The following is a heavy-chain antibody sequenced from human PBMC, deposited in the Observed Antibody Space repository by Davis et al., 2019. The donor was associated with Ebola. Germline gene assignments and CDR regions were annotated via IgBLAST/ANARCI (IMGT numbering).Heavy chain of an antibody. CDR2: IIPILGIA. CDR1: GGTFSSYA. CDR3: ARDRMPSIVGAKEGFDY. Sequence: SVKVSCKASGGTFSSYAISWVRQAPGQGLEWMGRIIPILGIANYAQKFQGRVTITADKSTSTAYMELSSLRSDDTAVYYCARDRMPSIVGAKEGFDYWGQGTLVTVSS. J-gene: IGHJ4*02. V-gene: IGHV1-69*04. D-gene: IGHD1-26*01.